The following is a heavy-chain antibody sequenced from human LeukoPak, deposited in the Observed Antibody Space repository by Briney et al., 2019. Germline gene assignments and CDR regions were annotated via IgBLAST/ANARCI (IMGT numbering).Heavy chain of an antibody. CDR1: GFTFSSYG. Sequence: GGSLRLSCAASGFTFSSYGMHWVRQAPGKGLEWVAFIRYDGSNKYYADSVKGRFTVSRDNSQNTLYLQVNSLKTEDTAVYYCAKDTEYYDQYSYYGPDVWGQGTAVTISS. V-gene: IGHV3-30*02. J-gene: IGHJ6*02. CDR2: IRYDGSNK. CDR3: AKDTEYYDQYSYYGPDV. D-gene: IGHD3-22*01.